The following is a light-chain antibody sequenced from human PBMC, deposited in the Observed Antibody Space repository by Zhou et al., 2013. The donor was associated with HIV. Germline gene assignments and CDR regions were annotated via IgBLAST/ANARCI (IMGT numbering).Light chain of an antibody. CDR2: AAS. J-gene: IGKJ1*01. CDR1: QTIRSY. Sequence: DIQMTQSPSSLSAAVGDRVTITCRASQTIRSYLNWYQQKPGRAPNLLIYAASSLQSGVPSRFSGSASGTDFTLTISSLQPEDSATYYCQQSYSSPRTFGQGTKVEIK. V-gene: IGKV1-39*01. CDR3: QQSYSSPRT.